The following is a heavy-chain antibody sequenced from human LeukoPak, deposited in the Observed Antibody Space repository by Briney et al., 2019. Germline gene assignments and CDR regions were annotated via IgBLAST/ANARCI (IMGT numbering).Heavy chain of an antibody. D-gene: IGHD3-22*01. V-gene: IGHV1-2*02. CDR1: GYTFTGYY. CDR3: ANTYYYDSSGYGSPSDAFDI. Sequence: GASVKVSCKASGYTFTGYYMHWVRQAPGQGLEWMGWINPNSGGANYAQKFQGRVTMTRDTSISTAYMELSRLRSDDTAVYYCANTYYYDSSGYGSPSDAFDIWGQGTMVTVSS. J-gene: IGHJ3*02. CDR2: INPNSGGA.